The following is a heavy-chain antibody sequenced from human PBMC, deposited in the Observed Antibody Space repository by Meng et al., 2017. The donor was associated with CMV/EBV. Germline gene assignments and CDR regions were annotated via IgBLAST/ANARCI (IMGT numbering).Heavy chain of an antibody. V-gene: IGHV4-61*01. J-gene: IGHJ6*02. CDR2: IYYSGST. CDR1: GGSVSSGSYY. CDR3: ARAVAYYDFWSGYPWGMDV. Sequence: GPLRLSCTVSGGSVSSGSYYWSWIRQPPGKGLEWIGYIYYSGSTNYNPSLKSRVTISVDTSKNQFSLKLSSVTAADTAVYYCARAVAYYDFWSGYPWGMDVWGQGTTVTVSS. D-gene: IGHD3-3*01.